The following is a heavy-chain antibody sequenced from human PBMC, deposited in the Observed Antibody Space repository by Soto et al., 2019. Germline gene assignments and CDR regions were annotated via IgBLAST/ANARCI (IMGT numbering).Heavy chain of an antibody. CDR3: ARVASSSWTYLDY. Sequence: ASVKVSCKASGYSFINYAIYWVRQAPGQRLEWMGRINIGDGNTKYSQRFQGRVTITRDAYASTAYMDLRSLTSDDTAVYYCARVASSSWTYLDYGGQGTRVTVSS. J-gene: IGHJ4*02. CDR2: INIGDGNT. V-gene: IGHV1-3*04. D-gene: IGHD6-13*01. CDR1: GYSFINYA.